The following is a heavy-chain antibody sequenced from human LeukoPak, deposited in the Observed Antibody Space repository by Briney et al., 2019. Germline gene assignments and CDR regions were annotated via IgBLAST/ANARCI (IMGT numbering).Heavy chain of an antibody. CDR3: AREWLGYYFDH. CDR2: IKQDGSEK. V-gene: IGHV3-7*01. J-gene: IGHJ4*02. Sequence: PGGSLRLSCEGSAFIFSGHWMNWVRQTPGKGLEWVANIKQDGSEKYYVDSVKGRFTISRDNGKNSLYLQMNSLRAEDTAVYYCAREWLGYYFDHWGQGTLVTVSS. CDR1: AFIFSGHW. D-gene: IGHD6-19*01.